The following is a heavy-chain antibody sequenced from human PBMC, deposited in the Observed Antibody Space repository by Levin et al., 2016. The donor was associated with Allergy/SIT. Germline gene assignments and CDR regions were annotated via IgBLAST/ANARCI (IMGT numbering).Heavy chain of an antibody. CDR1: GGSISSGGYY. Sequence: SETLSLTCTVSGGSISSGGYYWSWIRQHPGKGLEWIGYIYYSGSTYYNPSLKSRVTISVDTSKNQFSLKLSSVTAADTAVYYCARDRHLWATTGWFDPWGQGTLVTVSS. CDR3: ARDRHLWATTGWFDP. D-gene: IGHD4-11*01. V-gene: IGHV4-31*03. CDR2: IYYSGST. J-gene: IGHJ5*02.